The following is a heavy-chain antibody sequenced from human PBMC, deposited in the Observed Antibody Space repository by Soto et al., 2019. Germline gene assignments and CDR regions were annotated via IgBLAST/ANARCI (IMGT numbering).Heavy chain of an antibody. V-gene: IGHV1-69*12. J-gene: IGHJ6*02. Sequence: QVQLVQSGAEVKKPGSWVKVSCKASGGTFSSYAISWVRQAPERGLEWMGGIIPIFGTANYAQKFQGRVTITADESTSTAYMELSSMRSEDTAVYYCARGPCSGGSCYSGAPYYYYYGMDVWGQGTTVTVSS. CDR3: ARGPCSGGSCYSGAPYYYYYGMDV. D-gene: IGHD2-15*01. CDR1: GGTFSSYA. CDR2: IIPIFGTA.